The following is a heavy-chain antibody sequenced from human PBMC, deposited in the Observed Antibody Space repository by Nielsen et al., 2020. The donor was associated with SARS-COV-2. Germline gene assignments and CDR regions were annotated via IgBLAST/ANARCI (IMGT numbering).Heavy chain of an antibody. CDR2: IWDDGKTK. CDR3: ARESVTGTDAFDI. J-gene: IGHJ3*02. D-gene: IGHD6-19*01. V-gene: IGHV3-33*01. Sequence: GGSLRLSCETSGFTFTTYAMHWVRQAPGKGVEWVAIIWDDGKTKYYADSVKGRFTISRDNSKNTVYLQMNSLGADDTALYYCARESVTGTDAFDIWGQGTVVTVSS. CDR1: GFTFTTYA.